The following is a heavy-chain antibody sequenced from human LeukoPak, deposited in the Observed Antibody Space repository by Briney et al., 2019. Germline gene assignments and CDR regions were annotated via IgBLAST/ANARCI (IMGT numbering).Heavy chain of an antibody. CDR2: FSGSGGST. CDR1: GFTFSSYA. Sequence: SGGSLRLACAASGFTFSSYAMSWVRQAPGKGLEWVSAFSGSGGSTYYADSVKGRFTISRDNSKNTLYLQMNSLRAEDTAVYYCAKGYSSSSYDAFDIWGQGTMVTVSS. V-gene: IGHV3-23*01. CDR3: AKGYSSSSYDAFDI. J-gene: IGHJ3*02. D-gene: IGHD6-13*01.